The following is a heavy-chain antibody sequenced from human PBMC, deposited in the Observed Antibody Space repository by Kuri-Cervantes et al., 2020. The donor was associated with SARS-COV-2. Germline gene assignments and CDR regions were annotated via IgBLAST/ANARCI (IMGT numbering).Heavy chain of an antibody. CDR1: GGSISSYY. J-gene: IGHJ6*03. Sequence: SETLSLTCTVSGGSISSYYWSWIRQPAGKGLEWIGRIYTSGSTNYNPSLKSRVTMSVDTSSKQFSLHLGSVTAADTAVYYCARAYGFLRYIYYMDVWGRGTTVTVSS. D-gene: IGHD4-17*01. CDR2: IYTSGST. CDR3: ARAYGFLRYIYYMDV. V-gene: IGHV4-4*07.